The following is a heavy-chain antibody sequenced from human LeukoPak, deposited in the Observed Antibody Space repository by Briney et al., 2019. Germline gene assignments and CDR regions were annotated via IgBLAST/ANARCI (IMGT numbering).Heavy chain of an antibody. CDR2: IYYSGST. D-gene: IGHD2-8*02. CDR3: ARAGGGRYHTTTMAFDI. Sequence: PSETLSLTCTVSGGSISSYYWSWIRQPPGKGPEWIGYIYYSGSTNYNPSLKSRATISVDTSKNQFSLRLSSVTAADTAVYYCARAGGGRYHTTTMAFDIWGQGTMVTVSS. V-gene: IGHV4-59*01. CDR1: GGSISSYY. J-gene: IGHJ3*02.